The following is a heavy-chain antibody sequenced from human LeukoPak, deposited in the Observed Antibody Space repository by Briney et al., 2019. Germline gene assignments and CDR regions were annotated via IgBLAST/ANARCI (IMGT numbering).Heavy chain of an antibody. V-gene: IGHV4-59*01. CDR1: GGSINSYY. Sequence: SETLSLTCTVSGGSINSYYWSWIRQPPGKGLEWIGYIYYSGSTNYNPSLKSRVTISRDTSKNQFTLKLRSVTAADTAVYYCTSGGMVSGDYWGHGTLVTVSS. CDR3: TSGGMVSGDY. CDR2: IYYSGST. J-gene: IGHJ4*01. D-gene: IGHD2-8*01.